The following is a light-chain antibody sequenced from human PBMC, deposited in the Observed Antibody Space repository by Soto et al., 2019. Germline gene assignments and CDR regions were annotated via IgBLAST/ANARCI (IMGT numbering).Light chain of an antibody. CDR1: QSLYNSF. CDR3: QQYGSPPHT. J-gene: IGKJ2*01. CDR2: AVS. Sequence: EIVLTQSPGTLSLSPGERATLSCRASQSLYNSFLAWYQQKPGQTPRLLINAVSNRATGVPDRFSGSGSGTDFTLTISILEPEDFAVYYCQQYGSPPHTFGQGTKVEI. V-gene: IGKV3-20*01.